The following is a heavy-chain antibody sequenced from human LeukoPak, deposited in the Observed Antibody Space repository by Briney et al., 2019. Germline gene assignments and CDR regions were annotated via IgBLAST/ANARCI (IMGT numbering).Heavy chain of an antibody. J-gene: IGHJ4*02. CDR3: ANLRAGAGSVFDY. V-gene: IGHV3-23*01. Sequence: GGSLRLACAASGFTFSSYAMSWVRQAPGKGLEWVSAISCSWGSTYYADSMKGRFIISRDIYKNTLYLKMNSLIAEHTAVYYCANLRAGAGSVFDYWGQGTLVTVSS. CDR1: GFTFSSYA. D-gene: IGHD6-19*01. CDR2: ISCSWGST.